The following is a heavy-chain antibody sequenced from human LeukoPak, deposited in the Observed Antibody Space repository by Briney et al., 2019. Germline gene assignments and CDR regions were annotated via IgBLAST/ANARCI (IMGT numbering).Heavy chain of an antibody. CDR1: GFPFISYW. CDR3: ARDRLKYGYGFY. J-gene: IGHJ4*02. CDR2: INSYGSST. D-gene: IGHD5-18*01. V-gene: IGHV3-74*01. Sequence: GGSLRLSCAASGFPFISYWMHWGRQAPGKGLVWVSRINSYGSSTNYADSVKGRFTISRDNAKNTLYLQMNSLRAEDTAVYYCARDRLKYGYGFYWGQGTLVAVSS.